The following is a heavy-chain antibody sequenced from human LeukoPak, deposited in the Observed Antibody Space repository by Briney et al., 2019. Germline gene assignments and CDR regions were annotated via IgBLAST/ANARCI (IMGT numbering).Heavy chain of an antibody. V-gene: IGHV6-1*01. CDR2: TYYRSKWSS. CDR3: AREESGSRKSWGMDV. Sequence: SQTLSLTCAISGDSVSSKSAAWNWIRQSPSRGLEWLGRTYYRSKWSSGYAESVKSRITINPDTSKNQFSLQLNSVTPEDTAVYYCAREESGSRKSWGMDVWGQGTTVTVSS. J-gene: IGHJ6*02. D-gene: IGHD6-13*01. CDR1: GDSVSSKSAA.